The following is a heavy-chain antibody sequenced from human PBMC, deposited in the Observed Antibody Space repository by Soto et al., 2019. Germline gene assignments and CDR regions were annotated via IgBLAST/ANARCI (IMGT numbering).Heavy chain of an antibody. J-gene: IGHJ3*02. CDR2: ISWNGGSI. D-gene: IGHD2-15*01. V-gene: IGHV3-9*01. CDR1: GFTFDDYA. Sequence: LRLSCAASGFTFDDYAMHWVRQAPGKGLEWVSGISWNGGSIGYADSVKGRFTISRDNAKNSLYLQMNSLRAEDTALYYCAKDIGVVVAAKAFDIWGQGTMVTVSS. CDR3: AKDIGVVVAAKAFDI.